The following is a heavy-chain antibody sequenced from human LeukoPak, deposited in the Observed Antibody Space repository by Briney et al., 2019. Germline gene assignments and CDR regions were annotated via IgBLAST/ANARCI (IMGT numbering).Heavy chain of an antibody. D-gene: IGHD2-15*01. CDR1: GYSFTSYW. CDR3: ARSAEYCSGGSCYSNWFDP. CDR2: IYPGDSDT. J-gene: IGHJ5*02. V-gene: IGHV5-51*01. Sequence: GESLKISFKGSGYSFTSYWIGWVRQMPGKGLEWMGIIYPGDSDTRYSPSFQGQVTISADKSISTAYLQWSSLKASDTAMYYCARSAEYCSGGSCYSNWFDPWGQGTLVTVSS.